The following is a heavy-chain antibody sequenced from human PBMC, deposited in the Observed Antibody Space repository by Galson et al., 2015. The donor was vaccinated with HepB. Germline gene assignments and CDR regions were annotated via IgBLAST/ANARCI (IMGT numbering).Heavy chain of an antibody. CDR1: GGTFSSYA. CDR2: IIPILGIA. J-gene: IGHJ5*02. V-gene: IGHV1-69*10. Sequence: SVKVSCKASGGTFSSYAISWVRQAPGQGLEWMGGIIPILGIANYAQKFQGRVTITADKSTSTAYMELSSLRSEDTAVYYCASDLYSGYGLGGRYWFDPWGQGTLVTVSS. CDR3: ASDLYSGYGLGGRYWFDP. D-gene: IGHD5-12*01.